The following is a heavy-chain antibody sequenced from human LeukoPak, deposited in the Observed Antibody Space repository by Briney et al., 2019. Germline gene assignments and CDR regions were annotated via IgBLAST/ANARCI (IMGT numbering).Heavy chain of an antibody. J-gene: IGHJ6*03. CDR3: AWGVRVSSYSYTDV. Sequence: SETLSLTCTVSVDSISSNSYFWGWVRQPPGEGLGWIGSIYYSGNTYYNPSLKSRATIPVDTSKNQFSLKRKSVTATDTAVYYCAWGVRVSSYSYTDVWGKGTTVTASS. D-gene: IGHD3-10*01. V-gene: IGHV4-39*07. CDR2: IYYSGNT. CDR1: VDSISSNSYF.